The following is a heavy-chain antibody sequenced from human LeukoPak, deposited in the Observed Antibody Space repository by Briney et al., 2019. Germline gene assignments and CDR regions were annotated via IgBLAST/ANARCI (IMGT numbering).Heavy chain of an antibody. D-gene: IGHD3-10*01. Sequence: PSETLSLTCTVSGGSISSYYWSWVRQPPGKGLEWIGYIYYSGSTNYKPSLKSRVTISVDTSKNQFSLKLSSVTAADTAVYYCARGGYYGSGNDFRFDPWGQGTLVTVSS. CDR1: GGSISSYY. CDR3: ARGGYYGSGNDFRFDP. V-gene: IGHV4-59*01. CDR2: IYYSGST. J-gene: IGHJ5*02.